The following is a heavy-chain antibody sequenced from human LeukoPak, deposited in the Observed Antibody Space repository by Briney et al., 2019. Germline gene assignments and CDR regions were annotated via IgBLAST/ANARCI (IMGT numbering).Heavy chain of an antibody. V-gene: IGHV3-23*01. CDR2: ISGSGGST. CDR1: GFTFSSYA. Sequence: SGGSLRLSCAASGFTFSSYAMSWVRQAPGKGLEWVSAISGSGGSTYYADSVKGRFTISRDNSKNTLYLQMNSLRAEDTAVYYCAKTVRGARYYFDYWGQGTLVTVSS. CDR3: AKTVRGARYYFDY. J-gene: IGHJ4*02. D-gene: IGHD3-10*01.